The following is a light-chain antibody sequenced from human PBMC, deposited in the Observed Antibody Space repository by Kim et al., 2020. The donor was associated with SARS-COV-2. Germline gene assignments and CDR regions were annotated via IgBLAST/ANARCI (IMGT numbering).Light chain of an antibody. J-gene: IGKJ4*01. Sequence: SASVGDRVTITCRASQGIGSRLAWYQQKPGKVPKLLIYAASTLLSGVPSRFSGSGSGTDFTLTISSLQPEDVATYYCQKYDSAPLTFGGGTKLEI. CDR2: AAS. CDR3: QKYDSAPLT. V-gene: IGKV1-27*01. CDR1: QGIGSR.